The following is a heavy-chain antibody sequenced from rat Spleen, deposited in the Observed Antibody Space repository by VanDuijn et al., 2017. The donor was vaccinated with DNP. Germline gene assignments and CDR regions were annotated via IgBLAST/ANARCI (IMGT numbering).Heavy chain of an antibody. D-gene: IGHD4-3*01. CDR3: ARWNSGHFDY. V-gene: IGHV5-7*01. Sequence: EVQLVESGGGLVQPGRSLKLSCAASGLTFSDYNMAWVRQAPKKGLEWVATISYDGRSTYYRDSVKGRFTISRDNAKDTLYLQMDSLRSEDTATYYCARWNSGHFDYWGQGVMVPVSS. CDR1: GLTFSDYN. J-gene: IGHJ2*01. CDR2: ISYDGRST.